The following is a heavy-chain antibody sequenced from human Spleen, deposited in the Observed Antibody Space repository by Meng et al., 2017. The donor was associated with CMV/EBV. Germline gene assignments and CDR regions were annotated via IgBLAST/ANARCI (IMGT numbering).Heavy chain of an antibody. J-gene: IGHJ4*02. Sequence: SETLSLTCTVSGGSISGSPYYWGWIRQPPGKGLEWIGSIYYSGSTYYNPSLKSRVTISVDTSKNQFSLKLSSVTAADTAVYYCARVVVVPAAVQQPPQIYYFDYWGQGTLVTVSS. D-gene: IGHD2-2*02. CDR1: GGSISGSPYY. V-gene: IGHV4-39*07. CDR2: IYYSGST. CDR3: ARVVVVPAAVQQPPQIYYFDY.